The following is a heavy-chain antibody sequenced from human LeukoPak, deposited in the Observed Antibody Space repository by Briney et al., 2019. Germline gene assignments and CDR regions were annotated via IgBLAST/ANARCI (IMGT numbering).Heavy chain of an antibody. CDR3: ARDGGPGYSSSWYLY. CDR2: IRYDGRNK. CDR1: GFTFSSYG. Sequence: GGSLRLSCGASGFTFSSYGMHWVRQAPGKGLEWVAFIRYDGRNKYYADSVMGRFTISRDNAKNSLYLQMNSLRAEDTAIYYCARDGGPGYSSSWYLYWGQGTLVTVSS. V-gene: IGHV3-30*02. D-gene: IGHD6-13*01. J-gene: IGHJ4*02.